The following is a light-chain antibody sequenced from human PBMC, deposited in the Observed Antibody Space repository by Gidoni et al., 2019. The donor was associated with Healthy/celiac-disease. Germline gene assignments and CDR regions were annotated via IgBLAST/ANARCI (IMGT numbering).Light chain of an antibody. CDR2: DAS. Sequence: DIQMTQSPSSLSASVGDRVTITCQASQDISNYLNWYQQKPGKAPKLLIYDASNLETGVPSRFSGSGSGTDVTFTISSLQPEDIATYYCQQYDNLLLMCSFGQGTKLEIK. CDR3: QQYDNLLLMCS. J-gene: IGKJ2*04. CDR1: QDISNY. V-gene: IGKV1-33*01.